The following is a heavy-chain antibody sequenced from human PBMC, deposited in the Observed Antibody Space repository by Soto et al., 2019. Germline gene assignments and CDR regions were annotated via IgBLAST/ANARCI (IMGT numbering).Heavy chain of an antibody. D-gene: IGHD1-26*01. J-gene: IGHJ5*02. Sequence: QVQLVESGGGVVQPGRSLRLSCAASGFTFSSYGMHWVRQAPGKGLEWVAVISYDGSNKYYADSVKGRFTISRDNSKSTLYLQMNSLKAEDTAVYYCAKVGSDAGTEPFWFDPWGQGTLVKVSS. CDR1: GFTFSSYG. CDR2: ISYDGSNK. CDR3: AKVGSDAGTEPFWFDP. V-gene: IGHV3-30*18.